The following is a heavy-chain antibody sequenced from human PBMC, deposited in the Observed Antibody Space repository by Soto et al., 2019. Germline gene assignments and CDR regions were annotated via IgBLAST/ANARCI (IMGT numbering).Heavy chain of an antibody. CDR2: IGHDGANK. CDR1: GVPFRGYA. Sequence: QVQLVESGGGVVQPGTSLRLSCAASGVPFRGYAMQWVRQAPGKGLGWLAVIGHDGANKFYGDSVRGRFTISRDNSENTLYLQMNSLRDEDMGIYYCARVGFGYSYGNGFDPWGQGTLVIVSS. J-gene: IGHJ5*02. D-gene: IGHD5-18*01. CDR3: ARVGFGYSYGNGFDP. V-gene: IGHV3-30-3*01.